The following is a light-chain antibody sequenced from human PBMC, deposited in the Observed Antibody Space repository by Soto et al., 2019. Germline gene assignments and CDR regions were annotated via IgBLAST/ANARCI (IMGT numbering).Light chain of an antibody. CDR2: AAS. V-gene: IGKV1-39*01. J-gene: IGKJ4*01. Sequence: DIQMTQSPSSLSASVGDRVTITCRASHSISNSLNWYQQKPGRAPKVLIYAASNLQSGVPSRFSGSGSGTDFTLTISSLQPEDFATYYCQQSYTTPSFGGGTKVEIK. CDR3: QQSYTTPS. CDR1: HSISNS.